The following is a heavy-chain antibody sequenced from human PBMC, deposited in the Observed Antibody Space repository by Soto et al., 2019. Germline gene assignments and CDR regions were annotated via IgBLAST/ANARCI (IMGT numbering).Heavy chain of an antibody. J-gene: IGHJ4*02. CDR1: GYTFTSYD. CDR2: MNPNSGNT. D-gene: IGHD3-10*01. V-gene: IGHV1-8*01. CDR3: ARGKSYYGSGDFGY. Sequence: GASVKVSCKASGYTFTSYDINWVRQATGQGLEWMGWMNPNSGNTGYAQKFQGRATMTRNTSISTAYMELSSLRSEGTAVYYCARGKSYYGSGDFGYWGQGTLVTVSS.